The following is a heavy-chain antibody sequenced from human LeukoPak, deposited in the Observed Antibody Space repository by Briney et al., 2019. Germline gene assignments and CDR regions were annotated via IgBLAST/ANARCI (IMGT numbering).Heavy chain of an antibody. CDR1: GYTFTSYD. J-gene: IGHJ4*02. CDR3: ARTGLGYYDSSGYSEIVY. V-gene: IGHV1-8*01. D-gene: IGHD3-22*01. Sequence: ASVKVSCKASGYTFTSYDINWVRQATGQGLELMGWMNPNSGNTGYAQKFQGRVTMTRNTSISTAYMELSSLRSEDTAVYYCARTGLGYYDSSGYSEIVYWGQGTLVTVSS. CDR2: MNPNSGNT.